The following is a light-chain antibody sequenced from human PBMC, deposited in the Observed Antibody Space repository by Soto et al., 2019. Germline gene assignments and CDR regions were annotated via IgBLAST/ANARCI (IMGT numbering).Light chain of an antibody. J-gene: IGKJ5*01. V-gene: IGKV3-15*01. CDR2: GAS. CDR3: QQYNNWPRT. CDR1: QSFTSN. Sequence: EIVLTQSPATLSLSPGERVTLSCRASQSFTSNLAWYQRKPGQAPRLLIYGASTRATDIPDRFSGSGSGTEFTLTISSLQSEDLAVYYCQQYNNWPRTFGQGTRLEIK.